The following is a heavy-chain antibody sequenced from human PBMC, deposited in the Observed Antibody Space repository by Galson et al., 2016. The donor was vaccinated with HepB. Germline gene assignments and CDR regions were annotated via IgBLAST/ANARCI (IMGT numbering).Heavy chain of an antibody. CDR1: GSTFSNFW. CDR3: ARESYVVLEGMDV. V-gene: IGHV3-7*01. CDR2: IHQHGSEN. Sequence: SLRLSCAASGSTFSNFWMSWVRQAPGKGLEWVANIHQHGSENYYVDSVKGRFTISRDNAKNSLYLQMNSLRAEDTAMYYCARESYVVLEGMDVWGQGTTVTVSS. J-gene: IGHJ6*02. D-gene: IGHD2/OR15-2a*01.